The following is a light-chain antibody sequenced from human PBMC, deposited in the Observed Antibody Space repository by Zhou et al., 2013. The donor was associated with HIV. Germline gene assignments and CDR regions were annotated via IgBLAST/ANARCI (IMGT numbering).Light chain of an antibody. CDR2: DAS. CDR1: QDISNY. J-gene: IGKJ4*01. CDR3: QQYDNLPLT. V-gene: IGKV1-33*01. Sequence: DIQMTQSPSSLSASVGDRVTITCQASQDISNYLNWYQQKPGKAPKLLIYDASNLETGVPSRFSGSGSGTDFTFTISSLQPEDIATYYCQQYDNLPLTFGRRDRSGGSN.